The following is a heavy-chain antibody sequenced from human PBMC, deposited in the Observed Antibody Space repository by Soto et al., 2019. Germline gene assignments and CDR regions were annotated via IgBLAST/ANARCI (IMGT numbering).Heavy chain of an antibody. CDR3: ARVGGYCSGGSCYSLYYYYYGMDV. CDR2: ISAYNGNT. J-gene: IGHJ6*02. V-gene: IGHV1-18*01. D-gene: IGHD2-15*01. Sequence: QVQLVQSGAEVKKPGASVKVSCKASGYTFTSYGISWVRQAPGQGLEWMGWISAYNGNTNYAQKLQGRVTMTTDTSTSTAYMELRSLRSDDTAVYYCARVGGYCSGGSCYSLYYYYYGMDVWGQGTTVTVSS. CDR1: GYTFTSYG.